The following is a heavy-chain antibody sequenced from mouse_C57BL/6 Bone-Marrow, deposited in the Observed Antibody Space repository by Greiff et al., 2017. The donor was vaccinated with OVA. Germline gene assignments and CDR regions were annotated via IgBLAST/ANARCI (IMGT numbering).Heavy chain of an antibody. CDR1: GYTFTSYW. J-gene: IGHJ1*03. CDR3: ARDIYYGSSYWYFDV. V-gene: IGHV1-55*01. CDR2: IYPGSGST. D-gene: IGHD1-1*01. Sequence: QVQLQQSGAELVKPGASVKMSCKASGYTFTSYWITWVKQRPGQGLEWIGDIYPGSGSTNYNEKFKSKATLTVDTSSSTAYMQLSSLTSEDSAVYYCARDIYYGSSYWYFDVWGTGTTVTVSS.